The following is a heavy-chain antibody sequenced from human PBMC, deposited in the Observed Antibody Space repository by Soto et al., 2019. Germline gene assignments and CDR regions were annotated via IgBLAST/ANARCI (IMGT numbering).Heavy chain of an antibody. J-gene: IGHJ6*02. Sequence: QVQLVQSGAEVKKPGSSVKVSCKASGGTFSSYAISWVRQAPGQGPEWMGGIIPIFGTANYAQKFQGRVTITADESTSTAYMELSSLRSEDTAVYYCARDMVRGSHYYYGMDVWGQGTTVTVSS. CDR3: ARDMVRGSHYYYGMDV. D-gene: IGHD3-10*01. CDR2: IIPIFGTA. V-gene: IGHV1-69*01. CDR1: GGTFSSYA.